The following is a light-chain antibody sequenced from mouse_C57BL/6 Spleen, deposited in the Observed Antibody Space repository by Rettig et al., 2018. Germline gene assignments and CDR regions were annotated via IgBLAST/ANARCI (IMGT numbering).Light chain of an antibody. V-gene: IGKV6-15*01. Sequence: DIVMTQSQKFMSTSVGDRVSVTCKASQNVGTNVAWYQQKPGQSPKALIYSASYRYSGVPDRFTGSGSGTDFTLTISNVLSEDLAEYFCQQYNSYPLTFGAGTKL. J-gene: IGKJ5*01. CDR3: QQYNSYPLT. CDR1: QNVGTN. CDR2: SAS.